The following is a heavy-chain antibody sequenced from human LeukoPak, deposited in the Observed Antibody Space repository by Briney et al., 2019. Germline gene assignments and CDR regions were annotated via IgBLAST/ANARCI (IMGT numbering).Heavy chain of an antibody. V-gene: IGHV1-2*02. D-gene: IGHD1-26*01. J-gene: IGHJ4*02. CDR3: ARVHSGTSLDY. CDR2: INSNSGGT. Sequence: ASVTVSCKASGYTFTGYYMHWVRQAPGQGLEWMGWINSNSGGTNYAQKFQGRVTMTRDTSTSTAYMELSRLRSDDTAVYYCARVHSGTSLDYWGQGTLVTVSA. CDR1: GYTFTGYY.